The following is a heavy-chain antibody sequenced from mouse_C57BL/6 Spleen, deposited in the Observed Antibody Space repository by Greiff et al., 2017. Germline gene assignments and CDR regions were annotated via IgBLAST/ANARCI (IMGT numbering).Heavy chain of an antibody. Sequence: VQLQQSGPGLVKPSQSLSLTCSVTGYSITSGYYWNWIRQFPGNKLEWMGYISYDGSNNYNPSLKNRISITRDTSKNQFFLKLNSVTTEDTATYYCARGSDGYYDAMDYWGQGTSVTVSS. J-gene: IGHJ4*01. CDR2: ISYDGSN. V-gene: IGHV3-6*01. D-gene: IGHD2-3*01. CDR3: ARGSDGYYDAMDY. CDR1: GYSITSGYY.